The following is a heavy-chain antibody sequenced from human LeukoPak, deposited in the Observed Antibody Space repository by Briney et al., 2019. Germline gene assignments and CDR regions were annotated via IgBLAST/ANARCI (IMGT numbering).Heavy chain of an antibody. CDR1: ECSISSYY. J-gene: IGHJ3*02. Sequence: SETLSLTCTVPECSISSYYWSWIRQPPGKGLEWVGYIYYSGSTNYNPSLKSRVTISVDTSKNQFSLRLSSVTAADTAVYYCARDMGYSYGMGIDAFDIWGQGTMVTVSS. V-gene: IGHV4-59*01. CDR3: ARDMGYSYGMGIDAFDI. D-gene: IGHD5-18*01. CDR2: IYYSGST.